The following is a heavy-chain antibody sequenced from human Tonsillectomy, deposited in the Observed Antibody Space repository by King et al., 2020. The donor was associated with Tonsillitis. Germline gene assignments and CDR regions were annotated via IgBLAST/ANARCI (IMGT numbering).Heavy chain of an antibody. CDR2: IDYSGST. J-gene: IGHJ3*02. CDR1: GCSISSSSYY. D-gene: IGHD5-18*01. CDR3: ARRADTAMVSQWLQTKNDAFDI. V-gene: IGHV4-39*01. Sequence: QLQESGPGLVKPSETLSLTCTVSGCSISSSSYYWGWIRQPPGKGLEWIGSIDYSGSTYYNPSLKSRVTISVDTSKTHFCLKLSSVTAADTAVYYCARRADTAMVSQWLQTKNDAFDIWGQGTMVTVSS.